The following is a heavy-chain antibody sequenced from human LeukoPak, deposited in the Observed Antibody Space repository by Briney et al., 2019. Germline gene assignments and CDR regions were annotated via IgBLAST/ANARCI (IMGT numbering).Heavy chain of an antibody. CDR3: AKCPVLLWFGELPDY. CDR1: GFTFSSYA. Sequence: GGSLRLSCASSGFTFSSYAMSWVRQAPGKGLKWVSAISGSGGSTYYADSVKGRFTISRDNSKNTLYLQMNILRAEDAAVYYCAKCPVLLWFGELPDYWGQGTLVTVSS. CDR2: ISGSGGST. J-gene: IGHJ4*02. D-gene: IGHD3-10*01. V-gene: IGHV3-23*01.